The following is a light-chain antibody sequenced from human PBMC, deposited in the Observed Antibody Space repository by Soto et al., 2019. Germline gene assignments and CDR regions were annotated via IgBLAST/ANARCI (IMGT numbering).Light chain of an antibody. CDR3: QQANSFPHT. CDR1: QGINSW. J-gene: IGKJ2*01. V-gene: IGKV1D-12*01. Sequence: DIQMTQSPSYVSASVGDRVTITCRASQGINSWLAWYQQKPGKAPNLLIYAASTLQSGVPSRFSGSRSGTEFTLTIGSLQPEDFASYYCQQANSFPHTFGQGTKLEIK. CDR2: AAS.